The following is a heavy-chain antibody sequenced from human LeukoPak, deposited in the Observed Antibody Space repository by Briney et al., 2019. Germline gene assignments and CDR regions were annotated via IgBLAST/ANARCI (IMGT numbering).Heavy chain of an antibody. CDR3: ARDRHRYCSSTSCYAGY. CDR2: ISSSSSYI. Sequence: GGSLRLSCAASGFTFSSYSMNWVRRAPGMGLEWVSSISSSSSYIYYADSVKGRFTISRDNAKNSLYLQMNSLRAEDTAVYYCARDRHRYCSSTSCYAGYWGQGTLVTVSS. CDR1: GFTFSSYS. J-gene: IGHJ4*02. V-gene: IGHV3-21*01. D-gene: IGHD2-2*01.